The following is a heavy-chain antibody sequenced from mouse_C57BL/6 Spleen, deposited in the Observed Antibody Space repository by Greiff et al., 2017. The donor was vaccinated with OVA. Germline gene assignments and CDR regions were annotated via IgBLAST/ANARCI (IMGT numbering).Heavy chain of an antibody. CDR1: GYTFTSYW. CDR2: IDPSDSYT. J-gene: IGHJ3*01. Sequence: QVQLQQPGAELVMPGASVKLSCKASGYTFTSYWMHWVKQRPGQGLEWIGEIDPSDSYTNYNQKFKGKSTLTVDKSSSTAYMQLSSLTSEDSAVYYCARGAFITTVVAPAYWGQGTLVTVSA. V-gene: IGHV1-69*01. CDR3: ARGAFITTVVAPAY. D-gene: IGHD1-1*01.